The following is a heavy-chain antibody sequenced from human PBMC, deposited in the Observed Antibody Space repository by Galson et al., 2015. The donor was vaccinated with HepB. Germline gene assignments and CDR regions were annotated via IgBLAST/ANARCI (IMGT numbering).Heavy chain of an antibody. D-gene: IGHD4-23*01. CDR2: INSDGSNT. CDR1: GFTFSSYW. J-gene: IGHJ4*02. V-gene: IGHV3-74*01. CDR3: SREAYGGSGFDS. Sequence: SLRLSCAASGFTFSSYWMHWVRQAPGKGLVWVSRINSDGSNTGYADSVKGRFTISRDNAKNTLYLQMNSLRAEDTAVYYCSREAYGGSGFDSWAREPWSPSPQ.